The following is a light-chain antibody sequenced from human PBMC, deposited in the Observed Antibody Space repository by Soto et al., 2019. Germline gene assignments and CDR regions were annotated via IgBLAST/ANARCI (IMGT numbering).Light chain of an antibody. CDR3: AAWDDSLYGYV. Sequence: QSVLTQPPSAPATAGQRVALSCSGSSSNIGSNTVNWFQQLPGAAPKLLIYSNNQRPSGVPDRFSGSKSGTSASLAISGLQSEDEADYYCAAWDDSLYGYVFGTGTKVTVL. J-gene: IGLJ1*01. CDR2: SNN. V-gene: IGLV1-44*01. CDR1: SSNIGSNT.